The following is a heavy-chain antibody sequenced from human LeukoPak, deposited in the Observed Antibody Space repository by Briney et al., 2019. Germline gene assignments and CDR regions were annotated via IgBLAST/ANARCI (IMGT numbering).Heavy chain of an antibody. V-gene: IGHV3-15*01. CDR3: TTDLWSSGWANYYYYGMDV. J-gene: IGHJ6*02. D-gene: IGHD6-19*01. Sequence: GGSLRLSCAASGFTFSNAWMSWVRQAPGKGLEWVGRIKSKTDGGTTDYAAPVKGRFTISRDDSKNTLYLQMNSLKTEDTAVYYCTTDLWSSGWANYYYYGMDVWGQGTTVTVSS. CDR1: GFTFSNAW. CDR2: IKSKTDGGTT.